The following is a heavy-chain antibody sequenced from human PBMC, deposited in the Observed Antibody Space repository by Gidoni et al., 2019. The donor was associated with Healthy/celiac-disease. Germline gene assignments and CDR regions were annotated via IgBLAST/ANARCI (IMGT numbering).Heavy chain of an antibody. CDR3: ARDRYDSSGYYYGGFDY. CDR1: GFTFSRYS. D-gene: IGHD3-22*01. V-gene: IGHV3-21*01. CDR2: ISSSSSYI. Sequence: EVQLVESGGGLVKPGGALRLSCGASGFTFSRYSMNWVRQAPGKGLEWVSSISSSSSYINYAGPVKGRFTISRDNAKNSLYLQMNSLRAEDTAVYYCARDRYDSSGYYYGGFDYWGQGTLVTVSS. J-gene: IGHJ4*02.